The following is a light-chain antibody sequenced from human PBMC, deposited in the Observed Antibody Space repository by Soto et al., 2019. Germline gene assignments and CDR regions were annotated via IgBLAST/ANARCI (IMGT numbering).Light chain of an antibody. J-gene: IGKJ2*01. CDR1: QDIGND. CDR3: QPYNLFHP. CDR2: AAS. V-gene: IGKV1-16*02. Sequence: DIQMTQSNTSLSASVGDRVTITCRASQDIGNDLAWFQQKPGKAPKSLIYAASSLLSGLPSKFSGSGSGTDFTLTSSLLQPDDNPTYYCQPYNLFHPFGHG.